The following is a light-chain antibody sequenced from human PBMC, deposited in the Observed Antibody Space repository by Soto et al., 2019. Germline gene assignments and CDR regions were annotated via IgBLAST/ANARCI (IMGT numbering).Light chain of an antibody. V-gene: IGLV2-11*01. Sequence: QSALTQPRSVSGSPGQSVTISCTGTNSDVGAYTFVSWYQQLPGKAPKLIISAVSYRPSGVPDRFSGSKSGNTASLAITGLQAEDEADYYCQSYDSDLSDYVFGAGTKVTVL. J-gene: IGLJ1*01. CDR3: QSYDSDLSDYV. CDR2: AVS. CDR1: NSDVGAYTF.